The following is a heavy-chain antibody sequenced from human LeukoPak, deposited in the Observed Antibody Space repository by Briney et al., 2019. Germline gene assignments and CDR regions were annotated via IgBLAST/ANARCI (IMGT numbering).Heavy chain of an antibody. D-gene: IGHD6-13*01. Sequence: GGSLRLSCAASGFTFSSYSMNWVRQAPGKGLEWVSSISGSSSYIYYADSVKGRFTISRDDAKNSLYLQMNSLRAEDTAVYYCARVGYSSSYGLWGQGTLVTVSS. CDR3: ARVGYSSSYGL. CDR2: ISGSSSYI. CDR1: GFTFSSYS. V-gene: IGHV3-21*01. J-gene: IGHJ4*02.